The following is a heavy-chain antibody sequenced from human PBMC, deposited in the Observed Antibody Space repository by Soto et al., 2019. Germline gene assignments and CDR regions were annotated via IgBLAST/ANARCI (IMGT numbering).Heavy chain of an antibody. J-gene: IGHJ4*01. CDR1: GFTFSSYC. Sequence: GGPLRLCCAASGFTFSSYCMHWVLQAPGKGLEWLEYITVKNGNRVYEDYVKGRFKISKDNAKNAVFLQMNRLRDEDTAVYQCVGDRDLDRDMVQGDFWGQGTLVTVSS. CDR3: VGDRDLDRDMVQGDF. V-gene: IGHV3-48*02. D-gene: IGHD5-18*01. CDR2: ITVKNGNR.